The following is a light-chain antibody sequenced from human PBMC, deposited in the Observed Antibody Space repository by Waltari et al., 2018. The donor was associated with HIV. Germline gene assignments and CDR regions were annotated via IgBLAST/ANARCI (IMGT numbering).Light chain of an antibody. Sequence: EIVLRQSPGTLSVSPGERATLSCRASQSVDSNYLAWYQQKAGQTPRLLIYDTSTRATGIPERFSGGGSGTDFTLTISRLEPEDFAVYYCQQYGSSPYTFGQGTKLELK. J-gene: IGKJ2*01. CDR2: DTS. CDR3: QQYGSSPYT. CDR1: QSVDSNY. V-gene: IGKV3-20*01.